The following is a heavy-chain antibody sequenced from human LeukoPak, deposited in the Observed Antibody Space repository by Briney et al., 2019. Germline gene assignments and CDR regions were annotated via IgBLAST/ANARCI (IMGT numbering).Heavy chain of an antibody. Sequence: SETLSLTCAVYGGSFSGYYWSWIRQPPGKGLEWIGEINHSGSTNYNPSLKSRVTISVDTSKNQFSLKLSSVTAADTAVYYCARSWVFVYWGQGTLVTVSS. CDR1: GGSFSGYY. J-gene: IGHJ4*02. D-gene: IGHD1-26*01. CDR2: INHSGST. V-gene: IGHV4-34*01. CDR3: ARSWVFVY.